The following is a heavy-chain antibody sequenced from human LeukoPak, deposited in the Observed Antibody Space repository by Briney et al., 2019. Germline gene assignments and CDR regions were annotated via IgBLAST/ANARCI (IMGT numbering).Heavy chain of an antibody. V-gene: IGHV4-61*08. D-gene: IGHD4-17*01. CDR3: ASRTYGDYEVGSFDY. CDR1: GGSISSGDYY. J-gene: IGHJ4*02. CDR2: IYYSGST. Sequence: PSQTLSLTCTVSGGSISSGDYYWSWIRQPPGKGLEWIGYIYYSGSTNYNPSLKSRVTISVDTSKNQFSLKLSSVTAADTAVYYCASRTYGDYEVGSFDYWGQGTLVTVSS.